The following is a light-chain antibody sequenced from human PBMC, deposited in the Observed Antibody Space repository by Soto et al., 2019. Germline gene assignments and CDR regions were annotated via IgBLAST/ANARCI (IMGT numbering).Light chain of an antibody. J-gene: IGLJ1*01. V-gene: IGLV2-23*02. CDR3: CSYAGTSTYV. Sequence: QSVLTQPASVSGSPGQSITISCTGTSSDVGSYNLVSWYQQHPGKAPKVMIYEVRKRPSGVPNRFSGSKSGNTASLTISGLQAEDEADYYCCSYAGTSTYVFGTGTKLTVL. CDR2: EVR. CDR1: SSDVGSYNL.